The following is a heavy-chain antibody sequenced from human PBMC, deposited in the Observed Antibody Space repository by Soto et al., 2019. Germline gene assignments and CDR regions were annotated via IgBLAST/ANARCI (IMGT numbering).Heavy chain of an antibody. CDR2: IDWDDDK. CDR3: TRATYSSSWNGDYFDY. CDR1: GFSLSTNGMR. J-gene: IGHJ4*02. V-gene: IGHV2-70*04. D-gene: IGHD6-13*01. Sequence: SGPTLVNPTQTLTLTCTFSGFSLSTNGMRVSWIRQPPGKALEWLARIDWDDDKFYSTSLKTRLTISKDTSKNQVVLIMTNMDPVDTATYYCTRATYSSSWNGDYFDYWGQGTLVTVSS.